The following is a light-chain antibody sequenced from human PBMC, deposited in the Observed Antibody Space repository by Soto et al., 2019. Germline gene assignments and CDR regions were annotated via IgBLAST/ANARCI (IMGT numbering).Light chain of an antibody. J-gene: IGLJ1*01. V-gene: IGLV6-57*04. Sequence: NFMLTQPHSVSESPGKTLSISCTRSSGSIANNYVQWYQQRPGSAPTTVIYENNQRLSGVPDRFSGSTDGSSNSASLTISGLQTEDEADYYCSSYTSDRGVFGTGTKVTVL. CDR3: SSYTSDRGV. CDR2: ENN. CDR1: SGSIANNY.